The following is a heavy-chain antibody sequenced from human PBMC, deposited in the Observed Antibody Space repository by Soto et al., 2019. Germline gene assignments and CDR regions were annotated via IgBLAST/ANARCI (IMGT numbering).Heavy chain of an antibody. V-gene: IGHV5-51*01. CDR1: GYSFTSYW. J-gene: IGHJ4*02. D-gene: IGHD3-22*01. CDR3: ARARAYYYDSSGFNPYFDY. Sequence: GESLKISCKASGYSFTSYWMAWVRQMPGKGLEWMGVIYPGDSDTRYSPSFQGQVTISADESINPAYLQWSSLKASDTAMYYCARARAYYYDSSGFNPYFDYWGQGTLVTV. CDR2: IYPGDSDT.